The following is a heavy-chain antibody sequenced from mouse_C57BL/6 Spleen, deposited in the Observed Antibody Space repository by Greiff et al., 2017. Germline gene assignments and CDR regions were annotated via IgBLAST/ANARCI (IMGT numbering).Heavy chain of an antibody. CDR3: ARGRGDYDGYYGDYWYIDV. CDR1: GYTFTDYN. J-gene: IGHJ1*03. Sequence: VQLQQSGPELVKPGASVKMSCKASGYTFTDYNMHWVKQTHGKSLEWIGYINPNNGGTSYNQKFKGKATLTVNKSSSTAYMELRSLTSEDSAVYYCARGRGDYDGYYGDYWYIDVWGTGTTVTVSS. D-gene: IGHD2-3*01. CDR2: INPNNGGT. V-gene: IGHV1-22*01.